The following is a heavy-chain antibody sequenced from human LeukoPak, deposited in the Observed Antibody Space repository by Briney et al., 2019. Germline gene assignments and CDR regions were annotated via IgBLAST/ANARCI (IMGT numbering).Heavy chain of an antibody. Sequence: ASVKVSCKASGYTISDYFMHWVRQAPGQGLEGMGWINPNSSCINYARKCEGRVIMTRDTSINTAYMELRSLTSADTAIHYRARARYSGHEPFDFWGQGTLVTVST. V-gene: IGHV1-2*02. CDR3: ARARYSGHEPFDF. J-gene: IGHJ4*02. CDR1: GYTISDYF. D-gene: IGHD5-12*01. CDR2: INPNSSCI.